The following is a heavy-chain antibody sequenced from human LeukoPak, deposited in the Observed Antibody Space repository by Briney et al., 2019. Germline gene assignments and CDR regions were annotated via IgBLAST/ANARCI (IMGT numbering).Heavy chain of an antibody. CDR2: ITSGSSTI. J-gene: IGHJ1*01. D-gene: IGHD6-13*01. CDR3: ARDGAAVGLYFQY. CDR1: GFTFSTYS. V-gene: IGHV3-48*02. Sequence: GGSLRLSCAASGFTFSTYSMNWVRQAPGKGLEWVSYITSGSSTIYYADPVKGRFTISRDNAKNSLYLQMNSLRDEDTAVYYCARDGAAVGLYFQYWGQGTLVTVSS.